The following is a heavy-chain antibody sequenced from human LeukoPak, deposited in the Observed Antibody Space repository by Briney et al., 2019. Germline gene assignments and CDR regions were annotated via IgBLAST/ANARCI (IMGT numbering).Heavy chain of an antibody. CDR3: ATLGYCSSTSCYPQTNSVDC. CDR2: IIPIFGTA. CDR1: GGTFSSYA. Sequence: SVKVSCKASGGTFSSYAISWVRQAPGQGLEWMGGIIPIFGTANYAQKFQGRVTITADKSTSTAYMELSSLRSEDTAVYYCATLGYCSSTSCYPQTNSVDCWGQGTLVTVSS. V-gene: IGHV1-69*06. D-gene: IGHD2-2*01. J-gene: IGHJ4*02.